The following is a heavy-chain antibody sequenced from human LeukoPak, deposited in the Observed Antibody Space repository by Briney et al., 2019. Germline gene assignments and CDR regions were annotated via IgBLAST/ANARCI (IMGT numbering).Heavy chain of an antibody. CDR3: ARALMGARGY. Sequence: PGGSLRLSCAASGFTVSSNYMSWVRQAPGKGLEWVSVIYSDDNTYYADSVKGRFTISRDNSKNTLYLQVNSLRAEDTAVYYCARALMGARGYWGQRSLVTVPS. V-gene: IGHV3-53*01. J-gene: IGHJ4*02. CDR2: IYSDDNT. CDR1: GFTVSSNY. D-gene: IGHD1-26*01.